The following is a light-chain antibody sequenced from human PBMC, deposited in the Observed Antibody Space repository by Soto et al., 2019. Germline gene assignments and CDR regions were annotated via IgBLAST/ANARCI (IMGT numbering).Light chain of an antibody. CDR2: DVT. Sequence: QSALPQPASVSGSPGQSITISCTGTSSDVGRYKLVSWYQQHPGKAPKLMIYDVTNRPSGVSNRISGSKSGNTASLTISGLQAEDEADYYCSSYTTSSTLIFGGGTKLTVL. CDR3: SSYTTSSTLI. V-gene: IGLV2-14*03. J-gene: IGLJ2*01. CDR1: SSDVGRYKL.